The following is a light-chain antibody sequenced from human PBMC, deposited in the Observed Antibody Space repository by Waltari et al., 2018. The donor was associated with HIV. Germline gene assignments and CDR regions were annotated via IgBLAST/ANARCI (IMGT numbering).Light chain of an antibody. V-gene: IGLV2-8*01. J-gene: IGLJ3*02. CDR1: STDVGGYNY. Sequence: QSALTQPPSASGSPGLSVTISCTGTSTDVGGYNYVPWYQQHPANAPNLMIYEVSKRPPGVSDRFAGSKAGNTASLTVSGLQAEDEADYYCSSYAGSNNLCVFGGGTKLTVL. CDR3: SSYAGSNNLCV. CDR2: EVS.